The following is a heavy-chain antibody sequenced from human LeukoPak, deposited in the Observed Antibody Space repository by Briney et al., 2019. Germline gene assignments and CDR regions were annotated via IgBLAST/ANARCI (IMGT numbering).Heavy chain of an antibody. D-gene: IGHD1-1*01. J-gene: IGHJ4*02. CDR2: INPKSGGT. V-gene: IGHV1-2*02. CDR1: GYTFTGYY. Sequence: ASVKVSCRASGYTFTGYYMHWVRQAPGQGLEWMGWINPKSGGTNYAQNFQGRVTMTRDTSISTAYMELSGLRSDDTAVYYCARNPGQQERRFDYWGQGTLVTVSS. CDR3: ARNPGQQERRFDY.